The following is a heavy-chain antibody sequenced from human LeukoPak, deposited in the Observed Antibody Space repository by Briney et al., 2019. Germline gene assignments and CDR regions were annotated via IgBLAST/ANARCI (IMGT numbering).Heavy chain of an antibody. D-gene: IGHD6-19*01. CDR3: ARRSTSSGWGNWFDP. V-gene: IGHV4-59*01. CDR1: GGSISSYY. CDR2: IYYSGST. J-gene: IGHJ5*02. Sequence: SETLSLTCTVSGGSISSYYWSWIRQPPGKGLEWIGYIYYSGSTTYNPSLKSRVTISVDTSKNQFSLKLSSVTAADTAVYYCARRSTSSGWGNWFDPWGQGTLVTVSS.